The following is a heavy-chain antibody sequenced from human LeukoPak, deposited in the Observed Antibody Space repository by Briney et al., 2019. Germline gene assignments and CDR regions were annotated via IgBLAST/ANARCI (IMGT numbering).Heavy chain of an antibody. V-gene: IGHV3-21*01. CDR2: ISSSSSYI. D-gene: IGHD2-15*01. J-gene: IGHJ4*02. CDR3: ASEWPGYCSGGSCYSGFY. CDR1: GFTFSSYS. Sequence: GGSLRLSCAASGFTFSSYSMNWVRQAPGKGLEWVSSISSSSSYIYYADSVKGRFTISRDNAKNSLYLQMNGLRAEDTAVYYCASEWPGYCSGGSCYSGFYWGQGTLVTVSS.